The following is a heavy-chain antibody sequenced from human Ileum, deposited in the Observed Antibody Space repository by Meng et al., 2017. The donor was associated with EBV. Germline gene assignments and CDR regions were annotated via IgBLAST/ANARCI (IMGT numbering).Heavy chain of an antibody. V-gene: IGHV4-4*02. Sequence: QVQRRASGTGLVRSSGTPSLPCGVSGDSMTNNNWWTWVRQPPGKGLEWIGEIYHSGSTNYNPSLQSRATISVDMSKKQFSLKLRSVTAADTAVYYCARTGVGLAFDYWGLGTLVTVSS. CDR1: GDSMTNNNW. D-gene: IGHD2-8*01. CDR2: IYHSGST. CDR3: ARTGVGLAFDY. J-gene: IGHJ4*02.